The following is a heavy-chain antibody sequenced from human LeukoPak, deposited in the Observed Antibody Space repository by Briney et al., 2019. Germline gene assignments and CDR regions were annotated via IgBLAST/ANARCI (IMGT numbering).Heavy chain of an antibody. J-gene: IGHJ4*02. CDR3: ARIHPPYGSHLDY. D-gene: IGHD3-10*01. Sequence: PSETLSLTCTVSGGSISSSSYYWGWIRQPPGKGLEWIGSIYYSGSTYYNPSLKSRVTISVDTSKNQFSLKLSSVTAADTAVYYCARIHPPYGSHLDYWGQGTLVTVSS. CDR1: GGSISSSSYY. V-gene: IGHV4-39*01. CDR2: IYYSGST.